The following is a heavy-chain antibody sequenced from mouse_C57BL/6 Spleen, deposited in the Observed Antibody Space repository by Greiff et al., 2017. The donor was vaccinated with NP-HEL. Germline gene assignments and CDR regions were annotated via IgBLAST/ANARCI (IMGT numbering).Heavy chain of an antibody. CDR3: ARPGSSYNYFDY. CDR2: IYPGSGST. Sequence: QVQLQQSGAELVKPGASVKMSCKASGYTFTSYWITWVKQRPGQGLEWIGDIYPGSGSTNYNEKFKSKATLTVDTSSSTAYMQLSSLTSEDSAVYYCARPGSSYNYFDYWGQGTTLTVSS. CDR1: GYTFTSYW. V-gene: IGHV1-55*01. J-gene: IGHJ2*01. D-gene: IGHD1-1*01.